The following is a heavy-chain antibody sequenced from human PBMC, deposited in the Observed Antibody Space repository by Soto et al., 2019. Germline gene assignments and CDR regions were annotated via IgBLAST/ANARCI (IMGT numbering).Heavy chain of an antibody. D-gene: IGHD3-10*01. CDR3: AKVGTLSPLFITMVRGVLFDY. Sequence: PGGSLRLSCAASGFTFSSYAMSWVRQAPGKGLEWVSAISGSGGSTYYADSVKGRFTISRDNSKNTLYLQMNSLRAEDTAVYYCAKVGTLSPLFITMVRGVLFDYWGQGTLVTVSS. CDR2: ISGSGGST. J-gene: IGHJ4*02. V-gene: IGHV3-23*01. CDR1: GFTFSSYA.